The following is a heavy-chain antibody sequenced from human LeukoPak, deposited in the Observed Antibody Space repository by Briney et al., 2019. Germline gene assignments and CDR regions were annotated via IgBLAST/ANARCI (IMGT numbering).Heavy chain of an antibody. V-gene: IGHV1-46*01. CDR2: INPSGDNT. J-gene: IGHJ4*02. CDR3: ARGRTNGFNTFDY. Sequence: ASVKVSCKASGYTFTSYYMHWVRQAPGQGLEWMAIINPSGDNTNYEEKFQGRVTMTRDTPTSTVYMEVSSLRSDDKAVYYCARGRTNGFNTFDYWGPGTLVTVSS. CDR1: GYTFTSYY. D-gene: IGHD5-24*01.